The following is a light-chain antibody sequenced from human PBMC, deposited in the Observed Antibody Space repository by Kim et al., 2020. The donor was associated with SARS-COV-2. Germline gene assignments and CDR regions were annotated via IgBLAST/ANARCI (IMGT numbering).Light chain of an antibody. V-gene: IGKV1-33*01. CDR1: QYISSY. CDR3: QQYDNPPPT. Sequence: DIQMTQSPSSLSASVGDRVTITCQASQYISSYLNWYQQKAGKAPKLLIYDASNLETGVPSRFSGSGSGTHFTFTISSLQPEDIATYYCQQYDNPPPTFGGGTKVEIK. CDR2: DAS. J-gene: IGKJ4*01.